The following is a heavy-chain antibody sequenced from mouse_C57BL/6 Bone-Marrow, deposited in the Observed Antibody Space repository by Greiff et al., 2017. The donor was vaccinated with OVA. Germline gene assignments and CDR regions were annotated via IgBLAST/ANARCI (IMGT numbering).Heavy chain of an antibody. J-gene: IGHJ4*01. CDR3: ARSGEVTTCYAMDY. D-gene: IGHD2-2*01. CDR2: IYPGGGYT. V-gene: IGHV1-63*01. CDR1: GYTFTNYW. Sequence: QVQLQQSGAELVRPGTSVKMSCKASGYTFTNYWIGWAKQRPGHGLEWIGDIYPGGGYTNYNEKFKGKATLTADKSSSTAYMQFSSLTSEDSAIYYCARSGEVTTCYAMDYWGQGTAVTVSS.